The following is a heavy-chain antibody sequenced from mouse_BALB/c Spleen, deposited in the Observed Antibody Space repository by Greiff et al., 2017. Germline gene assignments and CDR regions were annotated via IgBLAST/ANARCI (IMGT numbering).Heavy chain of an antibody. J-gene: IGHJ1*01. Sequence: EVQLVESGGGLVQPGGSLKLSCAASGFTFSSYGMSWVRQTPDKRLELVATINSNGGSTYYPDSVKGRFTISRDNAKNTLYLQMSSLKSEDTAMYYCARSTYYGNYRGYWYFDVWGAGTTVTVSS. CDR1: GFTFSSYG. CDR3: ARSTYYGNYRGYWYFDV. V-gene: IGHV5-6-3*01. CDR2: INSNGGST. D-gene: IGHD2-10*01.